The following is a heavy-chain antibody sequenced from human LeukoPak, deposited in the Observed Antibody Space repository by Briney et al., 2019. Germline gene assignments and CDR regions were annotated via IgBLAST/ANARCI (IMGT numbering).Heavy chain of an antibody. CDR3: ARYLSYCGGDCFRGGFDY. D-gene: IGHD2-21*02. Sequence: SVKVSCKASGGTFSSYAISWVRQAPGQGLEWMGRIISIFGTANYAQKFQGRVTITTDESTSTAYMELSSLRSEDTAVYYCARYLSYCGGDCFRGGFDYCGQGTLVTVSS. J-gene: IGHJ4*02. CDR2: IISIFGTA. CDR1: GGTFSSYA. V-gene: IGHV1-69*05.